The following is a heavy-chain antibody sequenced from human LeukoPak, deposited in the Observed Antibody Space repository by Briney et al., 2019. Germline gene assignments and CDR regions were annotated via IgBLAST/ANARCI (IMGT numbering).Heavy chain of an antibody. V-gene: IGHV4-59*01. J-gene: IGHJ6*02. CDR2: IYYSGST. D-gene: IGHD2-8*01. Sequence: PSETLSLTCTVSGGSISSYYWGWIRQPPGKGMGWIGYIYYSGSTNYNPSLKSRVTISVDTSKNQFSLKLSSVTAADTAVYYCAREGRGVSVGMDVWGQGTTVTVSS. CDR1: GGSISSYY. CDR3: AREGRGVSVGMDV.